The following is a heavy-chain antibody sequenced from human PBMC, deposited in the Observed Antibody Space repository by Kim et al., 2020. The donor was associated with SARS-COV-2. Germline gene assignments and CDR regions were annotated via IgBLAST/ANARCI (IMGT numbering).Heavy chain of an antibody. CDR3: ARLDYYDSSGYHN. Sequence: YNPSLKSRVTISVDTSKNQFSLKLSSVTAADTAVYYCARLDYYDSSGYHNWGQGTLVTVSS. V-gene: IGHV4-39*07. D-gene: IGHD3-22*01. J-gene: IGHJ4*02.